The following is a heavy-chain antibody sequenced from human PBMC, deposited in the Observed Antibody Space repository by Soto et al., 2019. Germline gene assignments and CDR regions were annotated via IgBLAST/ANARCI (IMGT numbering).Heavy chain of an antibody. D-gene: IGHD3-22*01. V-gene: IGHV4-61*07. CDR3: VKLLHYDSSGYVGFEY. CDR2: IYYSGST. J-gene: IGHJ4*02. CDR1: DH. Sequence: DHRSWKRKTPGKGLEWIGYIYYSGSTNYNPSLKSRVTISVDTSKNQFSLKLSSVTAADTAVYFCVKLLHYDSSGYVGFEYWGQGTLVTGTS.